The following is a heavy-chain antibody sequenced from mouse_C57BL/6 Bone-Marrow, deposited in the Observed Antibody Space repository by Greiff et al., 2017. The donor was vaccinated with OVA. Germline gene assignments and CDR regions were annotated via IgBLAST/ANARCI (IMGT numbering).Heavy chain of an antibody. CDR3: ARMGDYDGGYAMDY. Sequence: QVQLQQSGAELARPGASVKLSCKASGYTFTSYGISWVKQRTGQGLEWIGEIYPRSGNTYYNEKFKGKATLTADKSSSTAYMELRSLTSEDSAVYFCARMGDYDGGYAMDYWGQGTSVTVSS. CDR2: IYPRSGNT. CDR1: GYTFTSYG. J-gene: IGHJ4*01. D-gene: IGHD2-4*01. V-gene: IGHV1-81*01.